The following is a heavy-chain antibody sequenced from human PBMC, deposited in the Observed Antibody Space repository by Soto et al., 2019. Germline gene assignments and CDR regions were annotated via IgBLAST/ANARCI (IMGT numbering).Heavy chain of an antibody. Sequence: PGGSLRLSCAASGFTFSSYSMNWVRQAPGKGLEWVSYISSSSSTIYYADSVKGRFTISRDNAKNSLYLQMNSLRAEDTAVYYCARVSDCSSTSCYVFYYYYGMDVWGQGTTVTVSS. CDR1: GFTFSSYS. D-gene: IGHD2-2*01. J-gene: IGHJ6*02. CDR2: ISSSSSTI. V-gene: IGHV3-48*01. CDR3: ARVSDCSSTSCYVFYYYYGMDV.